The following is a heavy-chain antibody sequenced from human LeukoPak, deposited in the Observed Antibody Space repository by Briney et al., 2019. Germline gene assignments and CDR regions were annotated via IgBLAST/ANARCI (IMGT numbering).Heavy chain of an antibody. Sequence: ASVKVSCRASGYTFTGYYMHWVRQAPGQGLEWMGWINPNSGGTNYAQKFQGRATMTRDTSISTAYMELSRLRSDDTAVYYCARSFCSNGVCYRGEFDYWGQGTLVTVSS. CDR2: INPNSGGT. V-gene: IGHV1-2*02. CDR3: ARSFCSNGVCYRGEFDY. D-gene: IGHD2-8*01. J-gene: IGHJ4*02. CDR1: GYTFTGYY.